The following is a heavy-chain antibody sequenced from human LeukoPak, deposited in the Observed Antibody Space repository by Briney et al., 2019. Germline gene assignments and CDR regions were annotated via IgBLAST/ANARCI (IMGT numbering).Heavy chain of an antibody. CDR2: IYYSGST. V-gene: IGHV4-31*03. J-gene: IGHJ4*02. D-gene: IGHD4-17*01. CDR1: GGSISSGGYY. CDR3: ARGTPTTPGRVYYFDY. Sequence: PSETLSLTCTVSGGSISSGGYYWSWIRQHPGKGQEWIGYIYYSGSTYYNPSLKSRVTISVDTSKNQFSLKLSSVTAADTAVYYCARGTPTTPGRVYYFDYWGQGTLVTVSS.